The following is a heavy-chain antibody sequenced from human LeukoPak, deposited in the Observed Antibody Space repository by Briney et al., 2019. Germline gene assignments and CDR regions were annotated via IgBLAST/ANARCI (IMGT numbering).Heavy chain of an antibody. V-gene: IGHV4-39*01. J-gene: IGHJ4*02. CDR1: GGSISSSSYY. CDR3: ARTQNTIFGVALDY. Sequence: SETLSLTCTVSGGSISSSSYYWGWIRQPLGKGLEWIGSIYYSGSTYYNPSLKSRVTISVDTSKNQFSLKLSSVTAADTAVYYCARTQNTIFGVALDYWGQGTLVTVSS. CDR2: IYYSGST. D-gene: IGHD3-3*01.